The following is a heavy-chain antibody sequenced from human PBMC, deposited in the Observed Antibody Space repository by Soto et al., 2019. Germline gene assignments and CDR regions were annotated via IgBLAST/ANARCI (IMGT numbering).Heavy chain of an antibody. J-gene: IGHJ4*02. CDR2: IYYSGST. CDR1: GGSISSYY. V-gene: IGHV4-59*08. CDR3: ARRYGTSSTGWRYFDF. D-gene: IGHD6-19*01. Sequence: PSETLSLTCTVSGGSISSYYWSWLRQPPGKGLEWIGYIYYSGSTNYNPSLKSRVTISVDTSKNQFSLKLSSVTAADTAVYYCARRYGTSSTGWRYFDFWGQGSLVTVS.